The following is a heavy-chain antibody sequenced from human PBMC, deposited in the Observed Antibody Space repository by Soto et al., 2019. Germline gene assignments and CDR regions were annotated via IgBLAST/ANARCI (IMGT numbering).Heavy chain of an antibody. J-gene: IGHJ6*02. D-gene: IGHD3-10*01. CDR2: IYSGGST. CDR1: GFTVSSNY. V-gene: IGHV3-66*01. CDR3: ARDHRWFGESSKGVDYGYGMDV. Sequence: EVQLVESGGGLVQPGGSLRLSCAASGFTVSSNYMSWVRQAPGKGLEWVSVIYSGGSTYYADSVKGRFTISRDNSKNTRYLQMNSMRAEDTAVYYCARDHRWFGESSKGVDYGYGMDVWGRGTTVTDSS.